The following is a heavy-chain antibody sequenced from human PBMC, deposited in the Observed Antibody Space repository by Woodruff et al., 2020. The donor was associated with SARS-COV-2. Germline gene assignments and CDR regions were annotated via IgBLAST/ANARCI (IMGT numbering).Heavy chain of an antibody. V-gene: IGHV1-69*01. J-gene: IGHJ6*03. Sequence: QAPGQGLEWMGGIIPIFGTANYAQKFQGRVTITADESTSTAYMELSSLRSEDTAVYYCARTGDYYDSSGYYIYYYMDVW. D-gene: IGHD3-22*01. CDR2: IIPIFGTA. CDR3: ARTGDYYDSSGYYIYYYMDV.